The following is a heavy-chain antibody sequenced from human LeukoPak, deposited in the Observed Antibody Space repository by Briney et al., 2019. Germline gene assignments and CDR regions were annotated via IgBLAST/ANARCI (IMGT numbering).Heavy chain of an antibody. CDR1: GYTFTSYY. J-gene: IGHJ6*03. D-gene: IGHD5-18*01. CDR3: ARGRVNSDYYYYYMDV. Sequence: GASVKVSCKASGYTFTSYYMHWVRQAPGQGLEWMGIIDPSGGSTSYAQKFQGRVTMTRDTSTSTVYMDLSSLRSEDTAVYYCARGRVNSDYYYYYMDVWGKGTTVTISS. V-gene: IGHV1-46*01. CDR2: IDPSGGST.